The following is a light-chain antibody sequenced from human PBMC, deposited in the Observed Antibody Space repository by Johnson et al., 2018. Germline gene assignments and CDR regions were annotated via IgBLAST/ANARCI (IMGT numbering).Light chain of an antibody. CDR1: SSNIGNNY. V-gene: IGLV1-51*02. CDR2: ENN. Sequence: QSVLTQPPSVSAAPGQKVTISCSGSSSNIGNNYVSWYQQLPGTAPKLIIYENNKRPSGIPDRLSGSKSGTSATLGITGLQTGDEADYYCGTWDSSLSAGNVFGTGTKVTVL. J-gene: IGLJ1*01. CDR3: GTWDSSLSAGNV.